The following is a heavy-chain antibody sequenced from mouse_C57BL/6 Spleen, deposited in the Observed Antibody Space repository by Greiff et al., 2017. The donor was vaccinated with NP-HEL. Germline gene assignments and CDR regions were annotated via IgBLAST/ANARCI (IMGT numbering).Heavy chain of an antibody. D-gene: IGHD1-1*01. Sequence: DVMLVESGGGLVKPGGSLKLSCAASGFTFSDYGMHWVRQAPEKGLEWVAYISSGSSTIYYADTVKGRFTISRDNAKNTLFLQMTSLRSEDTAMYYCARKHYGSSYYFDYWGQGTTLTVSS. V-gene: IGHV5-17*01. J-gene: IGHJ2*01. CDR2: ISSGSSTI. CDR3: ARKHYGSSYYFDY. CDR1: GFTFSDYG.